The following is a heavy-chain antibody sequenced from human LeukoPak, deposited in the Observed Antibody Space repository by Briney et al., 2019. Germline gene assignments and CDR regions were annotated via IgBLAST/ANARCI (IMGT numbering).Heavy chain of an antibody. J-gene: IGHJ3*02. CDR2: ISKDGSIT. CDR1: GVAFSRAA. V-gene: IGHV3-30*04. Sequence: GGPLRLSCVVSGVAFSRAAMYWVRQAPGKGLEWVGVISKDGSITAYSDSVKGRFTISRDNSKNTLYLQMNSLRPEDTTVYYCVREPHDMWGQGTMVTVSS. CDR3: VREPHDM.